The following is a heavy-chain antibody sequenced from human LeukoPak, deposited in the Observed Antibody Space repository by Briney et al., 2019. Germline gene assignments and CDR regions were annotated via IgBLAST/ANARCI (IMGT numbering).Heavy chain of an antibody. V-gene: IGHV4-59*01. D-gene: IGHD1-26*01. J-gene: IGHJ3*01. CDR1: GASPSAYY. Sequence: PSETLSLTCTVSGASPSAYYLSWIRQPPRKGLEWIGYIYSGGKANYNPPLQSRVTISIDTSDNQFSLRLTSVTAADTAIYFCTHSKRGGGYYINAFAVWGQGTLVTISS. CDR2: IYSGGKA. CDR3: THSKRGGGYYINAFAV.